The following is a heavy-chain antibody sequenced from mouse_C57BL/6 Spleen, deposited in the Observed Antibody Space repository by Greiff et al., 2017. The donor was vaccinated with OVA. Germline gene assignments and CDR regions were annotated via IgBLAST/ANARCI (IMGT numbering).Heavy chain of an antibody. J-gene: IGHJ2*01. Sequence: VQLQQPGAELVRPGTSVKLSCKASGYTFTSYWMHWVKQRPGQGLEWIGVIDPSDSYTNYNQKFKGKATLTVDTSSSTAYMQLSSLTSEDSAVYYCAITAQATHFDYWGQGTTLTVSS. V-gene: IGHV1-59*01. D-gene: IGHD3-2*02. CDR3: AITAQATHFDY. CDR1: GYTFTSYW. CDR2: IDPSDSYT.